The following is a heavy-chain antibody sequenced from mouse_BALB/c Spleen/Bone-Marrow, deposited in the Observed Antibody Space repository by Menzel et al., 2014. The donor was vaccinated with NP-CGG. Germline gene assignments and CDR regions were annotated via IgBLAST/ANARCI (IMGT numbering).Heavy chain of an antibody. Sequence: VQLQQSGPELVKPGASVKISCKASGYAFTGYCMNWVKQSHGKSLEGIGRINPEDGDPFYNEKFKGKATLTVDKSSSTAPMAVLILTSKHSAVYYCVKVNSDSASCFDYWGQGTLLTVSA. CDR3: VKVNSDSASCFDY. J-gene: IGHJ3*01. V-gene: IGHV1-37*01. CDR2: INPEDGDP. CDR1: GYAFTGYC. D-gene: IGHD2-4*01.